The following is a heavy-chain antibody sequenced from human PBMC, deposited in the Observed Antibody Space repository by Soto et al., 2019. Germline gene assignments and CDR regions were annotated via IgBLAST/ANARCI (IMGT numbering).Heavy chain of an antibody. CDR3: ARESRFLEWLSLNWFDP. D-gene: IGHD3-3*01. CDR2: ISGSGSSS. V-gene: IGHV3-23*01. Sequence: LRLSCAASGFTFSIYAMSWVRQAPGKGLEWVSSISGSGSSSYYADSVKGRFTFSRDNSKNSLNLQMNSLRAEDTAVYYCARESRFLEWLSLNWFDPWGQGT. J-gene: IGHJ5*02. CDR1: GFTFSIYA.